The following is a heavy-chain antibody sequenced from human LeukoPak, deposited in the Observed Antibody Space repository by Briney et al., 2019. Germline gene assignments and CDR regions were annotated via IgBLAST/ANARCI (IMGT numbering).Heavy chain of an antibody. D-gene: IGHD5-18*01. CDR3: ARAWIQLWFEGATVGLLDY. V-gene: IGHV3-21*01. CDR2: ISSSSSYI. J-gene: IGHJ4*02. CDR1: GFTFSSYS. Sequence: GGSLRLSCAASGFTFSSYSMNWVRQAPGKGLEWVSSISSSSSYIYYADSAKGRFTISRDNAKNSLYLQMNSLRAEDTAVYYCARAWIQLWFEGATVGLLDYWGQGTLVTVSS.